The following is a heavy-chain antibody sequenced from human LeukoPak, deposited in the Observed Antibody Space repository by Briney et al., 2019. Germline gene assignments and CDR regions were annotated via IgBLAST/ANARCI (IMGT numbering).Heavy chain of an antibody. V-gene: IGHV5-51*01. CDR3: ARVDCSSTSCPYYYGMDV. Sequence: GESLKISRKGSGYSFTSYWIGWVRQMPGKGLEWMGIIYPGDSDTRYSPSFQGQVTISADKSISTAYLQWSSLKASDTAMYYCARVDCSSTSCPYYYGMDVWGQGTTVTVSS. J-gene: IGHJ6*02. CDR1: GYSFTSYW. D-gene: IGHD2-2*01. CDR2: IYPGDSDT.